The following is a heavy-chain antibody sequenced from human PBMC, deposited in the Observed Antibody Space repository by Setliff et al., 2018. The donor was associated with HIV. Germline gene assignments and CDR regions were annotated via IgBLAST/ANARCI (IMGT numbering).Heavy chain of an antibody. CDR3: ARRAGSSWFRFYFDY. D-gene: IGHD6-13*01. V-gene: IGHV2-26*01. J-gene: IGHJ4*02. Sequence: SGPTLVNPTQTLTLTCSVSGFSLSNVRMGVSWIRQPPGKALEWLAHIFSSDEKSYSPSLKTRLTISKDTSKSQVVLTMTNVDPVDTATYFCARRAGSSWFRFYFDYWGQGALVTVSS. CDR2: IFSSDEK. CDR1: GFSLSNVRMG.